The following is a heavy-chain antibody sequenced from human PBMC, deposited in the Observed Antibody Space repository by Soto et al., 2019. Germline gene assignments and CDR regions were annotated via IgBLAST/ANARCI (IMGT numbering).Heavy chain of an antibody. J-gene: IGHJ6*02. CDR1: GGTFSSYA. V-gene: IGHV1-69*13. D-gene: IGHD4-4*01. CDR2: IIPIFGTA. Sequence: SVKVSCKASGGTFSSYAISWVRQAPGQGLEWMGGIIPIFGTANYAQKFQGRVTITADESTSTAYMELSSLRSEDTAVYYCASGTVTTPDLRPRQGKYYYYGMDVWGQGTTVTVSS. CDR3: ASGTVTTPDLRPRQGKYYYYGMDV.